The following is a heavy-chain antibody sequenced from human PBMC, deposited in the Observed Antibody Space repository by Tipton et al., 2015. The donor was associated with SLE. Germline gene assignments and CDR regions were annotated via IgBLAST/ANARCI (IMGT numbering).Heavy chain of an antibody. CDR3: ARVPFYYYYYMDV. J-gene: IGHJ6*03. V-gene: IGHV4-59*01. CDR1: GGSISGYY. CDR2: ISYTGST. Sequence: TLSLTCTVSGGSISGYYWSWIRQSPGKGLEWIGYISYTGSTTFNPSLKSRVTISLDTSKNNFSLKLNSVTAADTAVYYCARVPFYYYYYMDVWGKGTTVTVSS.